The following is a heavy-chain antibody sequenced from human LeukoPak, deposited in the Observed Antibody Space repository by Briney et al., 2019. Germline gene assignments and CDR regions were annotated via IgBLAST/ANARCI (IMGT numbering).Heavy chain of an antibody. D-gene: IGHD1-1*01. J-gene: IGHJ4*02. CDR2: IVDNGGTT. CDR1: GFTFSTYA. Sequence: GGSLRLSCAASGFTFSTYATSWVRQAPGKGLEWVSTIVDNGGTTYYADSVKGRFTISRDNSKNTLYLQMNSLRAEDTAVYYCAKATGTRGDYWGQGTLVTVSS. CDR3: AKATGTRGDY. V-gene: IGHV3-23*01.